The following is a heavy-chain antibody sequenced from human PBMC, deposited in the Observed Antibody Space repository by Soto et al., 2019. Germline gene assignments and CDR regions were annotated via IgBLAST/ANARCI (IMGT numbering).Heavy chain of an antibody. J-gene: IGHJ4*01. CDR2: IYSGGST. V-gene: IGHV3-66*01. D-gene: IGHD3-3*01. CDR3: ARVRRGDFWSGYAIDY. CDR1: GFTVSSNY. Sequence: GESLKISCAASGFTVSSNYMIWVRQAPGKGLEWVSVIYSGGSTYYADSVKGRFTISRDNSKNTLYLQMNSLRAEDTAVYYCARVRRGDFWSGYAIDYWVHGTQVTVSS.